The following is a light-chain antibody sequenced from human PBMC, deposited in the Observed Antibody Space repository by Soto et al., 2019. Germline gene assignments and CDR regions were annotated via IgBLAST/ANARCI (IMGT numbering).Light chain of an antibody. Sequence: EVVVTQSPATLSLSPGERATLSCRASQSIRKSLAWYQQRPGQAPRLLIYAASSRATGIPDRFSGSGSGTDFTLTISRLEPEDFAVYYCQQYGTSPRTFGQGTKVDIK. J-gene: IGKJ1*01. CDR1: QSIRKS. CDR2: AAS. V-gene: IGKV3-20*01. CDR3: QQYGTSPRT.